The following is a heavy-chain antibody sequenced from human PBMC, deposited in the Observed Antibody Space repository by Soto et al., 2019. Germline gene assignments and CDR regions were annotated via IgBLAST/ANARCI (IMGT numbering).Heavy chain of an antibody. D-gene: IGHD1-26*01. Sequence: PGESLKISCAASGFIFENFGMSWVRQAPGKGLEWISSISGSGFKKYYADSVKGRFTISRDNSKSTVYLELNNLSAEDTAVYHCAKNQGVELVPLATVDWFDPWGQGSVVTVS. CDR3: AKNQGVELVPLATVDWFDP. CDR2: ISGSGFKK. V-gene: IGHV3-23*01. CDR1: GFIFENFG. J-gene: IGHJ5*02.